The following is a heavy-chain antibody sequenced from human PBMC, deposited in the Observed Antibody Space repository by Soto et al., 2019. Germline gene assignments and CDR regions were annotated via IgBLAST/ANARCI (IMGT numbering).Heavy chain of an antibody. D-gene: IGHD6-25*01. CDR2: IRNKANNYAT. J-gene: IGHJ4*02. CDR3: TRQGAALDFDY. Sequence: EVQLVDSGGGLVQPGGSLKLSCAASGFTFSPAAMHWVRQASGKGLEWVGVIRNKANNYATAYAASVKGRFTVSRDDSKNTAYLPMNSLKTEDTAVYYCTRQGAALDFDYWGQGTLVTVSS. V-gene: IGHV3-73*01. CDR1: GFTFSPAA.